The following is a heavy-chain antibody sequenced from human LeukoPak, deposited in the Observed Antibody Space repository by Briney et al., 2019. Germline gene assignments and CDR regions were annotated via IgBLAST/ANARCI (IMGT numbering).Heavy chain of an antibody. CDR3: ANGRDSSSHWFAP. CDR1: GYSFTNYW. V-gene: IGHV5-51*01. CDR2: IYLGDSDT. Sequence: GASLKISCKGSGYSFTNYWIGWVRQMPGKGLEWRGIIYLGDSDTRYSPSFQGRVTISADKSISTAYLQWSSLKASDTGMYYCANGRDSSSHWFAPWGQGTLVTVSS. D-gene: IGHD6-13*01. J-gene: IGHJ5*02.